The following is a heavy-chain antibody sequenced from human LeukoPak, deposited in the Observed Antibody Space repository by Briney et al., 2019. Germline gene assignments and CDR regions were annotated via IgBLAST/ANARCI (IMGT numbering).Heavy chain of an antibody. V-gene: IGHV4-59*08. D-gene: IGHD3-10*01. Sequence: SETLSLTCTVSGGSISSYYWSWIRQPPGKGLECIGYIYYSGSTNYNPSLKSRVTISVDTSKNQFSLKLSSVTAADTAVYYCARSPDGSGSYYGVAYNWFDPWGQGTLVTVSS. CDR1: GGSISSYY. J-gene: IGHJ5*02. CDR3: ARSPDGSGSYYGVAYNWFDP. CDR2: IYYSGST.